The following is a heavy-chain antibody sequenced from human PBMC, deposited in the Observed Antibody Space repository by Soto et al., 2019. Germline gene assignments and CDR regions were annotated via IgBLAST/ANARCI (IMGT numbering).Heavy chain of an antibody. V-gene: IGHV6-1*01. CDR2: TYYRSKWYN. Sequence: SQTLSLTCAISGDSVSSNSAAWNWIRQSPSRGLEWLGRTYYRSKWYNDYAVSVKSRITINPDTSKNQFSLQLISVTPEDTAVYYCARDGPTREANWFDPWGQGTLVTVSS. D-gene: IGHD1-26*01. CDR3: ARDGPTREANWFDP. J-gene: IGHJ5*02. CDR1: GDSVSSNSAA.